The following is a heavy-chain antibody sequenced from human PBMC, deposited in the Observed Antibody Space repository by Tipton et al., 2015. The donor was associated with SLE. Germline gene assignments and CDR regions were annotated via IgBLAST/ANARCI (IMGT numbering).Heavy chain of an antibody. J-gene: IGHJ4*02. Sequence: TLSLTCTVSGRSVTTYYWTWIRQPPGKGLEWIGFVNRNEGTKFKSSLRNRVTISLDTSRNQFSLNLNSVTAADTALYYCAGDSSGSYYDRGGYYQLANRHFDFWGRAILVTVSS. CDR1: GRSVTTYY. CDR3: AGDSSGSYYDRGGYYQLANRHFDF. D-gene: IGHD3-10*01. V-gene: IGHV4-59*02. CDR2: VNRNEGT.